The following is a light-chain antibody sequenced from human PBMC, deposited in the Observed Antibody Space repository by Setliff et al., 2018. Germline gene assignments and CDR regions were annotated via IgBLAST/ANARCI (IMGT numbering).Light chain of an antibody. CDR1: SSNIGAGQD. CDR2: VNI. Sequence: VLTQPPSVSGAPGQRVTLSCAGNSSNIGAGQDVHWYQHLPGTAPKPLISVNINRPSGVPDRFFGSRSATSASLVITALQPEDEGDYYCQSYDIRLSASVFGGGTK. CDR3: QSYDIRLSASV. J-gene: IGLJ2*01. V-gene: IGLV1-40*01.